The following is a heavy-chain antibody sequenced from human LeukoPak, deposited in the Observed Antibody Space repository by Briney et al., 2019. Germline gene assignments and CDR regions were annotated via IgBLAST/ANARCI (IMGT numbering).Heavy chain of an antibody. CDR3: VRLRRNSDSSGYFYYYDN. Sequence: GGSLRPSSEPPGFSSGGNSSNWAPQPQGKGRGWSAPVNTVSSYIYYADSVRGRFTISRDNAKNSVLLQMNSLRAEDMAMYYCVRLRRNSDSSGYFYYYDNWGQGTLVTVSS. J-gene: IGHJ4*02. V-gene: IGHV3-21*01. D-gene: IGHD3-22*01. CDR2: VNTVSSYI. CDR1: GFSSGGNS.